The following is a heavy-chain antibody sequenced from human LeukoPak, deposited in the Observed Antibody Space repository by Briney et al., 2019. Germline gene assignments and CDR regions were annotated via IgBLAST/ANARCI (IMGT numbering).Heavy chain of an antibody. J-gene: IGHJ6*03. CDR1: GFTFSSYA. V-gene: IGHV3-64*01. CDR3: AKGSGYEHNYYYYYMDV. Sequence: GGSLRLSCAASGFTFSSYAMHWVRQAPGKGLEYVSAISSNGGSTYYANSVKGRFTISRDNSKNTLYLQMNSLRAEDTAVYYCAKGSGYEHNYYYYYMDVWGKGTTVTISS. D-gene: IGHD5-12*01. CDR2: ISSNGGST.